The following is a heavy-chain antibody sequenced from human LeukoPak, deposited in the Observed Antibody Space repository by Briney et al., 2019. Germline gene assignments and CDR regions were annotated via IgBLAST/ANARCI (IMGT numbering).Heavy chain of an antibody. J-gene: IGHJ4*02. V-gene: IGHV4-4*07. Sequence: SETLSLTCTVSGGSTSSYRWSWIRQSAGGGLEWTGHVYSTGSSDFNPSLKSRVTMSGDMSKNQFSLKMTSVTAADTAVYYCARGTTVTDFFDYWGQGTLVTVSS. CDR2: VYSTGSS. CDR1: GGSTSSYR. D-gene: IGHD4-17*01. CDR3: ARGTTVTDFFDY.